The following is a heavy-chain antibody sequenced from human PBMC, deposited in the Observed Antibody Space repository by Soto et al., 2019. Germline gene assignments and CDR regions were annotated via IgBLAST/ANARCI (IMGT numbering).Heavy chain of an antibody. J-gene: IGHJ6*02. D-gene: IGHD3-3*01. CDR3: ASCSGYDSSVSRNFQYYGMNV. CDR2: INSDGSST. Sequence: GGSLRLSCAASGFTFSSYWMHWVRQAPGKGLVWVSRINSDGSSTSNADSVKGRFTISRDNAKNTLYLQMNSLRAEDTAVYFCASCSGYDSSVSRNFQYYGMNVWGQGTTVTVSS. V-gene: IGHV3-74*01. CDR1: GFTFSSYW.